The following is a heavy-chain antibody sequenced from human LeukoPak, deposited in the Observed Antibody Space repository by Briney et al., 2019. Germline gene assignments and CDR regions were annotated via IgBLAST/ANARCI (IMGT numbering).Heavy chain of an antibody. D-gene: IGHD2-15*01. Sequence: GGSLRLSCAASGFTFDDYAMHWVRQAPGKGLEWVSGISWNSGSIGYADSVKGRFTISRDNAKNSLFLQMNSLRAEDTAVYYCARVLRYCSGGNCYSGGLGYMDVWGKGTTVTISS. V-gene: IGHV3-9*01. J-gene: IGHJ6*03. CDR2: ISWNSGSI. CDR1: GFTFDDYA. CDR3: ARVLRYCSGGNCYSGGLGYMDV.